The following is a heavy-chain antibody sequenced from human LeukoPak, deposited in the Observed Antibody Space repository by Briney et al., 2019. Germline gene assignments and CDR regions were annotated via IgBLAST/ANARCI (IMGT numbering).Heavy chain of an antibody. J-gene: IGHJ4*02. Sequence: GGSLRLSCAPSGFTFSRYAMNWVRQAPGKGLEWVSIISNSGDSTIYADSVKGRFTISRDNSKNTLYLQMNSLRAEDTAVYYCAKGGSSGPWGVDYWGQGTLVTVSS. CDR1: GFTFSRYA. V-gene: IGHV3-23*01. D-gene: IGHD6-19*01. CDR3: AKGGSSGPWGVDY. CDR2: ISNSGDST.